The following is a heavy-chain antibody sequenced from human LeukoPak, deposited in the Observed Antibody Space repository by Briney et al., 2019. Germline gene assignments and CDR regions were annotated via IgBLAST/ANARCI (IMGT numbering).Heavy chain of an antibody. Sequence: GASLKVSSKASGGTFSTNAISWVRQAPGHGLEWRGGIIPSFGTADYPQKFQDRVTITADESTSTAYMELSSLRSEDTAVYYCATSGYRNSFGGNYYYYMDVWDNGTTVTVSS. CDR3: ATSGYRNSFGGNYYYYMDV. J-gene: IGHJ6*03. D-gene: IGHD4-11*01. CDR1: GGTFSTNA. CDR2: IIPSFGTA. V-gene: IGHV1-69*13.